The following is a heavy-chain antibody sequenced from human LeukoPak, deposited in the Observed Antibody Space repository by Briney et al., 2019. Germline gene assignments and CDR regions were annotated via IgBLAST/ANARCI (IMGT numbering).Heavy chain of an antibody. CDR1: GFTFSSYA. V-gene: IGHV3-30*02. CDR2: IRYDGSNK. CDR3: AKDAPIRLCGGDCYLPGNY. J-gene: IGHJ4*02. D-gene: IGHD2-21*01. Sequence: GRSLRLSCAASGFTFSSYAMHWVHQAPGKGLEWVAFIRYDGSNKYYADSVKGRFTISRDNSKNTLYLQMNSLRAEDTAVYYCAKDAPIRLCGGDCYLPGNYWGQGTLVTVSS.